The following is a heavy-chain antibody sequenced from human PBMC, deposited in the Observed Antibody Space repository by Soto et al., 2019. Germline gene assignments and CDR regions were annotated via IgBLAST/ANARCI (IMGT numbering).Heavy chain of an antibody. J-gene: IGHJ4*02. V-gene: IGHV4-34*01. D-gene: IGHD6-19*01. CDR3: ARGAIAVAAPYDY. CDR1: GGSFSVYY. Sequence: SETLSLTCAVYGGSFSVYYWSWIRQPPGKGLEWIGEINHSGSTNYNPSLKSRVTISVDTSKNQFSLKLSSVTVADTAVYYCARGAIAVAAPYDYWGQGTLVTVSS. CDR2: INHSGST.